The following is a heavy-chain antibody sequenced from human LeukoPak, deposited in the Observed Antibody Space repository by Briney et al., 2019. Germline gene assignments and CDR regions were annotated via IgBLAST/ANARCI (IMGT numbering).Heavy chain of an antibody. J-gene: IGHJ4*02. D-gene: IGHD4-11*01. CDR1: GFTFSSYA. CDR3: AKGRLQYFDY. CDR2: ISGSAGST. Sequence: SGGSLRLSCAASGFTFSSYAMSWVRQAPGKGLEWVSVISGSAGSTYYADSVKGRFTISRDNSKNTLYLQMNSLRAEDTAVYYCAKGRLQYFDYWGQGTLVTVSS. V-gene: IGHV3-23*01.